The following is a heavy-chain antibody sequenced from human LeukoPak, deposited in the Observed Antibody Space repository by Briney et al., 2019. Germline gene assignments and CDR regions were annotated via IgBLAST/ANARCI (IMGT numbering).Heavy chain of an antibody. D-gene: IGHD7-27*01. V-gene: IGHV3-30*18. CDR3: AKGFIIGALTYFDS. J-gene: IGHJ4*02. CDR2: ISYDGSNE. Sequence: GGSLRLSCAASGFTFSTYGMHWVRQAPGKGLEWVAVISYDGSNEYYADSVKGRFTISRDNSKNTLYLQMNSLRAEDTAVYYCAKGFIIGALTYFDSWGQGTLVTVSS. CDR1: GFTFSTYG.